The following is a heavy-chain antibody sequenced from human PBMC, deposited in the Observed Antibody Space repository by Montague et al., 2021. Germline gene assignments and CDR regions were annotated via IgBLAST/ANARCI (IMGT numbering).Heavy chain of an antibody. CDR1: GDSISSNH. V-gene: IGHV4-59*01. CDR2: INHTGSS. Sequence: SETLSLTCSVSGDSISSNHWCWVRQPPGKGLQWIGLINHTGSSAYNPPLIGRVTMTLDTSSNNFSLTMFSVTAAATAVYFCAGIGETGDDLLDYWGQGLLVTVSS. J-gene: IGHJ4*02. D-gene: IGHD7-27*01. CDR3: AGIGETGDDLLDY.